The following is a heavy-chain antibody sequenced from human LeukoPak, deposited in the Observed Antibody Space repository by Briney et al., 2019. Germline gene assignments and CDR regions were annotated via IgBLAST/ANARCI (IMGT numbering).Heavy chain of an antibody. CDR3: AKGAVLDIVVVPAASTYGMDV. CDR2: IYSGGST. CDR1: GFTVSSNY. V-gene: IGHV3-53*05. D-gene: IGHD2-2*01. J-gene: IGHJ6*02. Sequence: GGSLRLSCAASGFTVSSNYMSWVRQAPGKGLEWVSVIYSGGSTYYADSVKGRFTISRDNSKNTLYLQMNSLRAEDTVVYYCAKGAVLDIVVVPAASTYGMDVWGQGTTVTVSS.